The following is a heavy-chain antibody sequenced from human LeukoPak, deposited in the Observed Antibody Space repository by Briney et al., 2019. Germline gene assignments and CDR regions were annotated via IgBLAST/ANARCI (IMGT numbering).Heavy chain of an antibody. CDR2: IRYDGSNK. Sequence: GGSLRLSCAASGFTFSSYGMHWVRQAPGKGLEWVAFIRYDGSNKYYADSVKGRFTISRDNSKNTLYLQMNSLRAEDTAVYYCAKDYGSGWINYYYYYMDVWGKGTTVTISS. V-gene: IGHV3-30*02. D-gene: IGHD6-19*01. CDR1: GFTFSSYG. J-gene: IGHJ6*03. CDR3: AKDYGSGWINYYYYYMDV.